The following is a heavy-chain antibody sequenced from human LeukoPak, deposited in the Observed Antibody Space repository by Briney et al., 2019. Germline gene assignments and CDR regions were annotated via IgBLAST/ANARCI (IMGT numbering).Heavy chain of an antibody. D-gene: IGHD2-15*01. CDR2: IYSGGST. V-gene: IGHV3-53*05. J-gene: IGHJ4*02. CDR1: GFTVSSNY. Sequence: PGGSLRLSCAASGFTVSSNYMTWVRQAPGKGLEWVSVIYSGGSTYYADSVKGRFTISRDNAKKSLYLQMNSLGVEDTAFYYCVKDIGFGMIVPRGPAYWGQGTLVSVSS. CDR3: VKDIGFGMIVPRGPAY.